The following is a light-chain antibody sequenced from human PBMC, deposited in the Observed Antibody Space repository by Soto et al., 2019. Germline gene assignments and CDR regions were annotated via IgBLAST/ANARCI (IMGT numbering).Light chain of an antibody. CDR2: DVS. V-gene: IGLV2-11*01. J-gene: IGLJ1*01. CDR3: CSYAGRYTWV. CDR1: SSDVGGYKY. Sequence: QSALTQPRSVSGSPGRSVTISCTGTSSDVGGYKYVSWYQQHPGKAPKLMIYDVSKRPSGVPDRFSGSKSGNTASLTISGLQAEDEADYYCCSYAGRYTWVFGTGTKLTVL.